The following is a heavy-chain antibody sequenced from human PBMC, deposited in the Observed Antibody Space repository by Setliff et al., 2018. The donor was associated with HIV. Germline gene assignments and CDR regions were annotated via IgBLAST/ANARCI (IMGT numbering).Heavy chain of an antibody. CDR3: ALPYCGGGNCWSSASLPPAGWFDP. CDR2: IIPMYGVA. D-gene: IGHD2-15*01. V-gene: IGHV1-69*05. J-gene: IGHJ5*02. CDR1: GGTFSSYV. Sequence: SVKVSCKASGGTFSSYVISWVRQAPGQGPEWMGGIIPMYGVANYAQKFQGRVTITTDESTSTAYLELSSLRSEDTAVYYCALPYCGGGNCWSSASLPPAGWFDPWGQGTLVTVSS.